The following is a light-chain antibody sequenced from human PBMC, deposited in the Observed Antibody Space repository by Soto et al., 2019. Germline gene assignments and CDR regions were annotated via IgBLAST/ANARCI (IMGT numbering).Light chain of an antibody. Sequence: QSPLTQPASVSGSPGQSITISCTGTSSDVGGYNYVSWYQHHPGKAPKLMIYQVSNRPSGVSNRFSGSKSGNTASLTISGLQAEDEADYYCGSYSNINTRVFGGGTKLTVL. V-gene: IGLV2-14*01. CDR2: QVS. J-gene: IGLJ3*02. CDR1: SSDVGGYNY. CDR3: GSYSNINTRV.